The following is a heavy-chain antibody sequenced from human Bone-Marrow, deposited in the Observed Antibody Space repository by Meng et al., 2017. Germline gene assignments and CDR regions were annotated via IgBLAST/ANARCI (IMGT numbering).Heavy chain of an antibody. CDR2: IYHSGST. CDR1: GGSISSSNW. Sequence: QGQLQESGQGRVSPLGTLSLTGAFSGGSISSSNWWSWVRQPPGKGLEWIGEIYHSGSTNYNPSLKSRVTISVDKSKNQFSLKLSSVTAADTAVYYCARGQYFSWWELLPAFWFDPWGQGTLVTVSS. V-gene: IGHV4-4*02. CDR3: ARGQYFSWWELLPAFWFDP. D-gene: IGHD1-26*01. J-gene: IGHJ5*02.